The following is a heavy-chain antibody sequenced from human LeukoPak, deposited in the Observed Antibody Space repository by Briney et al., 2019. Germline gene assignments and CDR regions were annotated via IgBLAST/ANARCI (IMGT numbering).Heavy chain of an antibody. CDR1: GFTFSSYA. V-gene: IGHV3-23*01. CDR3: APYCSGGSCYGVDY. J-gene: IGHJ4*02. Sequence: PGGSLRLSCAASGFTFSSYAMSWVRQAPGKGLEWVSAISGSGGSTYYADSVKGRFTISRDKSKNTLYLQMNSLRAEDTAVYYCAPYCSGGSCYGVDYWGQGTLVTVSS. D-gene: IGHD2-15*01. CDR2: ISGSGGST.